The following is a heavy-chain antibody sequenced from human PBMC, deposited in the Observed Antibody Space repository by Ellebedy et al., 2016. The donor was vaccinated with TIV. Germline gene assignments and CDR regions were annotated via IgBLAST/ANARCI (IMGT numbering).Heavy chain of an antibody. CDR2: IDWDDDT. CDR1: GLSVSSNKMS. V-gene: IGHV2-70*04. Sequence: SGPKLVKPAQTLTLTCTLSGLSVSSNKMSVSWFRQPPGKALEWLARIDWDDDTFYNTSLRTRLTISKDTSKNEVVLTMTVMEPVDTAMFFCARTSRDAFDIWGQGTMVIVSS. J-gene: IGHJ3*02. CDR3: ARTSRDAFDI.